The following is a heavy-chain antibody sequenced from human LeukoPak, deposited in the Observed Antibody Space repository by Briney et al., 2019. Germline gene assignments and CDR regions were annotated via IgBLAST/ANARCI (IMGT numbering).Heavy chain of an antibody. CDR1: GGSISSGSSY. J-gene: IGHJ4*02. CDR2: IHYSGST. V-gene: IGHV4-31*03. D-gene: IGHD3-22*01. Sequence: SGTLSLTCIVSGGSISSGSSYWSWIRQHPGKGLEWIGYIHYSGSTSYNPSLKSRVTISVDTSKNQFSLKLSSVTAADTAVYYCAGNTYYYDSSDYYSDYWGQGTLVTVSS. CDR3: AGNTYYYDSSDYYSDY.